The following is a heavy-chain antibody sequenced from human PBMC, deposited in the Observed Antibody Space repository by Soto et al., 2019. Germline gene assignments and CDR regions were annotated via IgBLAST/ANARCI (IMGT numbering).Heavy chain of an antibody. J-gene: IGHJ6*02. V-gene: IGHV3-23*01. Sequence: GGSLRLSSAASGFTFSSYAMSWVRQAPGKGLEWVSAISGSGGSTYYADSVKGRFTISRDNSKNTLYLQMNSLRAEDTAVYYCAKTLEDDFPRLYGMDVWGQGTTVTVSS. CDR2: ISGSGGST. D-gene: IGHD3-3*01. CDR1: GFTFSSYA. CDR3: AKTLEDDFPRLYGMDV.